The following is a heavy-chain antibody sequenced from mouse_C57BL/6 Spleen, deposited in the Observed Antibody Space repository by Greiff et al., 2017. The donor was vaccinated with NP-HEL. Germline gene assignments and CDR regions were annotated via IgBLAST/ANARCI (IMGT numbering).Heavy chain of an antibody. CDR1: GFTFTDYY. CDR2: IRNKANGYTT. D-gene: IGHD2-5*01. CDR3: ASPSNYRWAWFAY. Sequence: EVKLVESGGGLVQPGGSLSLSCAASGFTFTDYYMSWVRQPPGKALEWLGFIRNKANGYTTEYSASVKGRFTISRDNSQSILYPQMNALRAEDSATYYCASPSNYRWAWFAYWGQGTLVTVSA. J-gene: IGHJ3*01. V-gene: IGHV7-3*01.